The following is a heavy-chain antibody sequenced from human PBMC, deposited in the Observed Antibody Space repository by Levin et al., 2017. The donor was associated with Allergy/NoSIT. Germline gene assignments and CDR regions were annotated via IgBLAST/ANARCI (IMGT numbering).Heavy chain of an antibody. J-gene: IGHJ4*02. D-gene: IGHD3-9*01. CDR3: ARDYDILSGPLSY. CDR2: ISYDGSNK. V-gene: IGHV3-30-3*01. CDR1: GFTFSSYA. Sequence: GESLKISCAASGFTFSSYAMHWVRQAPGKGLEWVAVISYDGSNKYYADSVKGRFTISRDNSKNTLYLQMNSLRAEDTAVYYCARDYDILSGPLSYWGQGTLVTVSS.